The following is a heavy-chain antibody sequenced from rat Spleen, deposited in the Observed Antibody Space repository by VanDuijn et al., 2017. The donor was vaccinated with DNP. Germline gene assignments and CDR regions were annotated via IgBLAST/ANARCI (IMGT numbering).Heavy chain of an antibody. CDR3: AGRPPPTRGPFDY. Sequence: EVQLVESGGGPVQPGRSLILSCTASGFTFSDHNMAWVRQAPKKGLEWVATISYDGSSTYYRDSVKGRFIISRNNAKSTLYLQIDSLRSDDTATYYCAGRPPPTRGPFDYWGQGIMVTVSS. V-gene: IGHV5-7*01. D-gene: IGHD1-4*01. CDR2: ISYDGSST. CDR1: GFTFSDHN. J-gene: IGHJ2*01.